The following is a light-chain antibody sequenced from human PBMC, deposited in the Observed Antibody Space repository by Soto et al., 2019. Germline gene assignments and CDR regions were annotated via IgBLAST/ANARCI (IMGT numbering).Light chain of an antibody. J-gene: IGKJ2*01. Sequence: EIVLTQSPGTLSLSPGESATLSCRASQSVIRNYLAWYQQKPGQAPRLLIYGASSRATGIPDRFSGSGSGTDVTLTSSRLEPEDFAVYYCQQYGSSPLYTFGQGTKLEIK. CDR1: QSVIRNY. V-gene: IGKV3-20*01. CDR2: GAS. CDR3: QQYGSSPLYT.